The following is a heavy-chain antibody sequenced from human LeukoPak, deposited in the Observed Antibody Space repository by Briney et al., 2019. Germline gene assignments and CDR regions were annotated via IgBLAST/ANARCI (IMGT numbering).Heavy chain of an antibody. Sequence: MTSETLSLTCAVYGGSFSGYYWSWIRQPPGKGLEWIGEINHSGSTNYNPSLKSRVTISVDTSKNQFSLKLSSVTAADTAVYYCARGRRYGNYYYYMDVGGKGTTVTVSS. CDR3: ARGRRYGNYYYYMDV. CDR1: GGSFSGYY. D-gene: IGHD1-1*01. CDR2: INHSGST. V-gene: IGHV4-34*01. J-gene: IGHJ6*03.